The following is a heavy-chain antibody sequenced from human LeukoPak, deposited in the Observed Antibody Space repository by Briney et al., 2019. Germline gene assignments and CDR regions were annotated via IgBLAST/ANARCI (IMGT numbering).Heavy chain of an antibody. V-gene: IGHV1-69*04. CDR3: ATTNDGGGYQWGDFFDF. Sequence: VASVKVSCKASGGTSNSHAISWVRQAPGQGLEWMGRIIPNLGTTNRAQNFQDRVTLTADKSTNTAYMELTSLTSDDTAVYYCATTNDGGGYQWGDFFDFWAREPWSPSPQ. CDR2: IIPNLGTT. J-gene: IGHJ4*02. CDR1: GGTSNSHA. D-gene: IGHD3-22*01.